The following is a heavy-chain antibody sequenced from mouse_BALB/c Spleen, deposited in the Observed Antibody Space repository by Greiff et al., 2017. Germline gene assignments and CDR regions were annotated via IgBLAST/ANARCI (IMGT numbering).Heavy chain of an antibody. CDR3: ARSPYWYFDV. Sequence: VKLQESGAELAKPGASVKMSCKASGYTFTSYWMHWVKQRPGQGLEWIGYINPSTGYTEYNQKFKDKATLTADKSSSTAYMQLSSLTSEDSAVYYCARSPYWYFDVWGAGTTVTVSS. J-gene: IGHJ1*01. V-gene: IGHV1-7*01. CDR2: INPSTGYT. CDR1: GYTFTSYW.